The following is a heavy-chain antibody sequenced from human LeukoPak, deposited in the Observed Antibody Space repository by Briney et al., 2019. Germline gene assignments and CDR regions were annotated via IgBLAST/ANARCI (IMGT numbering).Heavy chain of an antibody. V-gene: IGHV1-46*01. D-gene: IGHD6-6*01. CDR3: ARDVHSSCIMGYFDY. Sequence: GASVKVSCKASGYTFTSYYMHWVRQAPGQGLEWMGIINPSGGSTSYAQKFQGRVTMTRDTSTSTVYMELSSLRSEDTAVYYCARDVHSSCIMGYFDYWGQGTLVTVSS. CDR1: GYTFTSYY. CDR2: INPSGGST. J-gene: IGHJ4*02.